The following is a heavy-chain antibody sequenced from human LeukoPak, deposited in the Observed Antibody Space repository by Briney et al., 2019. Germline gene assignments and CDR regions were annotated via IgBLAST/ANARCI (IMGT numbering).Heavy chain of an antibody. Sequence: GGSLRLSCAAPGFTVSSNHMSWVRQAPGKGLEWVSVIYSGGLTYYADSVKGRFTISRDNSKNTLYLQMNSLRAEDTAVYYCASSMAIWGGQGTLVTVSS. CDR1: GFTVSSNH. D-gene: IGHD5-24*01. J-gene: IGHJ4*02. CDR2: IYSGGLT. V-gene: IGHV3-53*01. CDR3: ASSMAIW.